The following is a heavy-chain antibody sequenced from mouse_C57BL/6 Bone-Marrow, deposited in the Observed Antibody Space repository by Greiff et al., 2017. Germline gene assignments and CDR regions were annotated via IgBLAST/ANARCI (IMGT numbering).Heavy chain of an antibody. D-gene: IGHD1-1*01. V-gene: IGHV1-18*01. CDR2: INPNNGGT. Sequence: EVQLQQSGPELVKPGASVKIPCKASGYTFTDYNMDWVKQSHGKSLEWIGDINPNNGGTIYNQKFKGKATLTVDKSSSTAYMELRSLTSEDTAVYYCARLSTTVVAHWYFDVWGTGTTVTVSS. J-gene: IGHJ1*03. CDR3: ARLSTTVVAHWYFDV. CDR1: GYTFTDYN.